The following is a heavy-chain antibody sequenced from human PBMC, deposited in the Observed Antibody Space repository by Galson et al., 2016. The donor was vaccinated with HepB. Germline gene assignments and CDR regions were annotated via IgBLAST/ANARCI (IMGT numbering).Heavy chain of an antibody. CDR2: VYYSGST. CDR3: ARSKVGDWDWYFDL. V-gene: IGHV4-39*07. J-gene: IGHJ2*01. D-gene: IGHD2-21*02. CDR1: GDSVRSSTFH. Sequence: SETLSLTCFVSGDSVRSSTFHWAWIRQPPGKGLEWIGSVYYSGSTDYSPSLKTRITVSVDTSKNQFSLRLTSVTAADTGVYYCARSKVGDWDWYFDLWGRGTLLTVSS.